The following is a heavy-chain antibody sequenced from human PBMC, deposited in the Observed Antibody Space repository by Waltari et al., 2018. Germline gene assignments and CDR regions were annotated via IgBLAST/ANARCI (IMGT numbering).Heavy chain of an antibody. V-gene: IGHV4-38-2*01. Sequence: QVQLQESGPGLVKPSETLSLICAVSGYSFASCYNSAWIRRPPGKGLEWMGSGHKAGSAHYNPSLKSRVTISVGTSRRQFSLRLDSVTAADTAIYYCARGPRVWDTILLGTSFDYWGQGTLVTVPS. CDR2: GHKAGSA. CDR3: ARGPRVWDTILLGTSFDY. CDR1: GYSFASCYN. J-gene: IGHJ4*02. D-gene: IGHD3-16*01.